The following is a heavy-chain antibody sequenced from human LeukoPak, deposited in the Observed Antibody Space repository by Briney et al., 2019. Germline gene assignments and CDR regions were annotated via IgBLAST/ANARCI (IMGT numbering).Heavy chain of an antibody. D-gene: IGHD5-18*01. J-gene: IGHJ6*03. CDR3: ARDHGYSYDPYYYYYYMDV. CDR1: GGSISSYY. CDR2: IYYSGST. Sequence: SETLSLTCTVSGGSISSYYWSWIRQPPGKGLEWIGYIYYSGSTNYNPSLKSRVTISVDTSKNQFSLKLSSVTAADTAVYYCARDHGYSYDPYYYYYYMDVWGKGTTVTVSS. V-gene: IGHV4-59*01.